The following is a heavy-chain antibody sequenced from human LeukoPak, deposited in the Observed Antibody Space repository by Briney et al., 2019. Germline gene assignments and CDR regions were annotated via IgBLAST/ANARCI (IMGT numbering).Heavy chain of an antibody. CDR2: IKQDGSEK. CDR3: ATRTRDAYKTFDY. D-gene: IGHD5-24*01. Sequence: GGSLRLSCAASGFTFNNYWMSWVRQAPGKGLEWVANIKQDGSEKYYVDSVRGRFTVSRDNANNSLFLQLNSLRVEDTAVYYCATRTRDAYKTFDYWGQGTLVTVSS. V-gene: IGHV3-7*01. CDR1: GFTFNNYW. J-gene: IGHJ4*02.